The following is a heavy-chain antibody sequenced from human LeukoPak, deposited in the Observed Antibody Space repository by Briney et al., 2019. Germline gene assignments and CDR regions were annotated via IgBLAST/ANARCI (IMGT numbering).Heavy chain of an antibody. CDR2: IYTSGSI. CDR3: ARELNLVRAVSYNWIDP. J-gene: IGHJ5*02. Sequence: SETLSLTCTVSGGSISSGRYYWSWIRQPAGTGLEWIGRIYTSGSINYNSSLKSRVTISLDTSKNQFSLKLSSVTAADTAVYYCARELNLVRAVSYNWIDPWGQGTLVTVSS. D-gene: IGHD3-10*01. CDR1: GGSISSGRYY. V-gene: IGHV4-61*02.